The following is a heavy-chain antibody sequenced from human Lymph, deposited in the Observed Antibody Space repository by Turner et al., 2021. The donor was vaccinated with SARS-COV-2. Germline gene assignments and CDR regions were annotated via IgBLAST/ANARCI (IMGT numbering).Heavy chain of an antibody. J-gene: IGHJ5*02. CDR1: GGSISSSSYY. V-gene: IGHV4-39*01. D-gene: IGHD5-18*01. CDR3: ARRGYSYGSGEFP. Sequence: QLQLQESGPGLVKPSETLSLTCTVSGGSISSSSYYWGWIRQPPGKGLEWIGSIYYSGSTYYNPFLKSRVTISVDTSKKQFSLKLSSVTAADTAVYYCARRGYSYGSGEFPWGQGTLVTVSS. CDR2: IYYSGST.